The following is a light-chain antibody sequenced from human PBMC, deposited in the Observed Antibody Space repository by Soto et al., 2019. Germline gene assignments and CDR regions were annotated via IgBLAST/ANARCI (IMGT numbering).Light chain of an antibody. CDR3: GLYTVAETVV. CDR1: KEVATYNR. V-gene: IGLV2-18*01. Sequence: QSALTQPPSVSGSPGQSVTLSCTGTKEVATYNRVSWYQQTPGTSPKLLIYDVTKRASGISDRFSGSKSGNTASLTISGLHTDDEGEYYCGLYTVAETVVLGGGTKLTVL. CDR2: DVT. J-gene: IGLJ2*01.